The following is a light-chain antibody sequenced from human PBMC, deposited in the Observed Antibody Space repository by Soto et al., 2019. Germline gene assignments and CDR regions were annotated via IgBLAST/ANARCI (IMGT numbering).Light chain of an antibody. CDR2: AAS. V-gene: IGKV1-5*01. J-gene: IGKJ2*02. CDR1: QTISKW. Sequence: DIQMTQSPSSLSASVGDRVTITCRASQTISKWLAWYQQKPGRAPKILIYAASTLESGVPSRFSSRGSGKEFTITISSLQTDDFANYYCQHSNSQLCTCGQGNKLEIK. CDR3: QHSNSQLCT.